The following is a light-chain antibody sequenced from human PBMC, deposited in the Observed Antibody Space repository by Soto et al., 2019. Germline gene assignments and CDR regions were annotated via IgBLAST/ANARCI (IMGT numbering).Light chain of an antibody. V-gene: IGKV3-11*01. CDR1: QSVSSY. CDR3: QQRGNWPWT. J-gene: IGKJ1*01. Sequence: EIVLTQSPATLSLSPGERATLACRASQSVSSYLAWYQQKPGQAPRLLIYDASNRATGIPARFSGSGSGTDFTLTISSLEPEDFAVYYCQQRGNWPWTFGQGTKGAIQ. CDR2: DAS.